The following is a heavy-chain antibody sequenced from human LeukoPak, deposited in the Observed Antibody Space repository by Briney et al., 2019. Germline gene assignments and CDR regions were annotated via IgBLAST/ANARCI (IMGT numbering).Heavy chain of an antibody. CDR2: VVLGEST. CDR1: GGSISSSSYY. V-gene: IGHV4-39*01. CDR3: ARHGYCSSTTCYAGGRFDP. J-gene: IGHJ5*02. Sequence: SGTLSLTCTVSGGSISSSSYYWGWIRQPPGKGLEWIGIVVLGESTSYNPSLKSRVTISIDTSKNQFSLTLRSVTAADTAVYYCARHGYCSSTTCYAGGRFDPWGQGTLVTVSS. D-gene: IGHD2-2*03.